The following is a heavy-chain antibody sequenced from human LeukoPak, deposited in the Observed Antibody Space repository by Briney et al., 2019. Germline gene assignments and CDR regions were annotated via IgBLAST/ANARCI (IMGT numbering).Heavy chain of an antibody. D-gene: IGHD2-15*01. Sequence: GASVKVSCKASGGTFSSYAISWVRQAPGQGLEWMGGIIPIFGTANYAQKFQGRVTITADESTSTAYMELSSLRSEDTAVYYCSGGIMLYYFDYWGQGTLVTVSS. CDR3: SGGIMLYYFDY. J-gene: IGHJ4*02. CDR2: IIPIFGTA. CDR1: GGTFSSYA. V-gene: IGHV1-69*13.